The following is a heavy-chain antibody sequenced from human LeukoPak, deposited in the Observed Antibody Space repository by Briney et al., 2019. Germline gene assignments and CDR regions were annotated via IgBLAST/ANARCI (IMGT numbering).Heavy chain of an antibody. Sequence: SETLSLTCTVSGGSISSYYWSWIRQPPGKGLEWIGYIYYSGSTNYNPSLKSRVTISVDTSKNQSSLKLSSVTAADTAVYYCASKEGGNPEYFQHWGQGTLVTVSS. CDR2: IYYSGST. CDR3: ASKEGGNPEYFQH. J-gene: IGHJ1*01. V-gene: IGHV4-59*08. D-gene: IGHD4-23*01. CDR1: GGSISSYY.